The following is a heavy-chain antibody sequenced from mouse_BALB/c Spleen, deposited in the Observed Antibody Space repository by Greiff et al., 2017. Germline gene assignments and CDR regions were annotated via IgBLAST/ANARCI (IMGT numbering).Heavy chain of an antibody. CDR3: ARSTYYGNQAFSY. CDR1: GYTFSSYW. V-gene: IGHV1-9*01. CDR2: ILPGSGST. J-gene: IGHJ3*01. Sequence: QVQLKESGAELMKPGASVKISCKATGYTFSSYWIEWVKQRPGHGLEWIGEILPGSGSTNYNEKFKGKATFTADTSSNTAYMQLSSLTSEDSAVYYCARSTYYGNQAFSYWGQGTLVTVSA. D-gene: IGHD2-10*01.